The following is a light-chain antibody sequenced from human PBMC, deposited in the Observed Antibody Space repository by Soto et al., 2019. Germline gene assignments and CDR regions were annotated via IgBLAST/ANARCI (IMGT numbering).Light chain of an antibody. V-gene: IGKV3-15*01. J-gene: IGKJ1*01. Sequence: EIVMTQSPATLSVSPGESVTLSCRASLTMNNNIAWYQHKPGQAPRLLIFGASSRATGVPGRFSGSGFGTEFTLSISSLQSEDFAFYYCQQYNERPPWTFGQGTTVE. CDR3: QQYNERPPWT. CDR1: LTMNNN. CDR2: GAS.